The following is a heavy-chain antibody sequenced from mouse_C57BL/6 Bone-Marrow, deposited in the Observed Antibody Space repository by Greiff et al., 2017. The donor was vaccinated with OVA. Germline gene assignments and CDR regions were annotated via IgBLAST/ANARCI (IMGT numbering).Heavy chain of an antibody. J-gene: IGHJ2*01. D-gene: IGHD1-1*01. CDR2: IDPEDGET. CDR3: AGWDTTVVGDY. V-gene: IGHV14-2*01. CDR1: GFNIKDYY. Sequence: VQLQQSGAELVKPGASVKLSCTASGFNIKDYYMHWVKQRTEQGLEWIGRIDPEDGETKYASKFQGKATITADTSSNTAYLQLSSLTSEDTAVNYCAGWDTTVVGDYWGQGTTLTVSS.